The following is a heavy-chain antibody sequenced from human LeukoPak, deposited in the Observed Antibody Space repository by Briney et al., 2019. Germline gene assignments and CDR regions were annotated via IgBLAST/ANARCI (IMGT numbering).Heavy chain of an antibody. V-gene: IGHV3-30*04. CDR2: ISYDGSNK. CDR3: ARVYGSGARWNYFDY. CDR1: GFTFSSYA. D-gene: IGHD3-10*01. J-gene: IGHJ4*02. Sequence: GGSLRLSCAASGFTFSSYAMHWVRQAPGKGLEWVAVISYDGSNKYYADSVKGRFTISRDNSKNTPYLQMNSLRAEDTAVYYCARVYGSGARWNYFDYWGQGTLVTVSS.